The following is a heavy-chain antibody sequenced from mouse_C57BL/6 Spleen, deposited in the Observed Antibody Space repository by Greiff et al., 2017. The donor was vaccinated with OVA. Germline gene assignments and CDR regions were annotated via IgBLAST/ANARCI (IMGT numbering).Heavy chain of an antibody. J-gene: IGHJ2*01. CDR3: ARGTRGGIDY. CDR2: ISYDGSN. D-gene: IGHD3-1*01. CDR1: GYSFTSGYY. Sequence: EVKLLESGPGLVKPSQSLSLTCSVTGYSFTSGYYWNWIRQLPGNQLEWVGYISYDGSNNYNASLKNRISITRDTSKNQFFLKMSSVTTEDTATYYCARGTRGGIDYWGQGTTLTVSS. V-gene: IGHV3-6*01.